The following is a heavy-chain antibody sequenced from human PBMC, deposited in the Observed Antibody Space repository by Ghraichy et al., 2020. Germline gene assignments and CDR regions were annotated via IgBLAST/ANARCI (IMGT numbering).Heavy chain of an antibody. J-gene: IGHJ4*02. V-gene: IGHV3-48*02. CDR3: ARGSDFYDATPPGPDY. CDR2: ISSSSTTT. D-gene: IGHD2-15*01. Sequence: CAASGFTFSYYSMHWVRQAPGKGPECVSYISSSSTTTYYADSVEGRFTISRDNAKSSLYLQMNSLRDEDTAFYYCARGSDFYDATPPGPDYWGQGTLVTVSS. CDR1: GFTFSYYS.